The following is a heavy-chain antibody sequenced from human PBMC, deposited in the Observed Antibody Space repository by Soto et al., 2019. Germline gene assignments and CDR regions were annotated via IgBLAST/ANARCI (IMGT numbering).Heavy chain of an antibody. D-gene: IGHD3-3*02. CDR2: IYYSGTT. Sequence: SETLSLTCTVSGGSMSSSSYYWGWIRQPPGKGLEWIGSIYYSGTTYYNPSLKSRVTISVDTSKNQFSLNLSSVTAADTAVYYCASPKIAFYNWFDPWGQGTLVTVS. J-gene: IGHJ5*02. V-gene: IGHV4-39*01. CDR3: ASPKIAFYNWFDP. CDR1: GGSMSSSSYY.